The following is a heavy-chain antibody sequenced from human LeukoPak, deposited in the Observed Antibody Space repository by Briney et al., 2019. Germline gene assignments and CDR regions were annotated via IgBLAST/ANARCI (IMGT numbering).Heavy chain of an antibody. CDR2: INPSGGDT. D-gene: IGHD6-13*01. Sequence: ASVKVSCKASGYTFTNYYLHWVRQAPGQRPEWVGIINPSGGDTRYAQKFQGRVAMTGDESTSTFYMELNSLRSEDTAVYYCARGAGVAAAGTERGYYYYYYMDVWGKGTTVTVSS. CDR1: GYTFTNYY. V-gene: IGHV1-46*03. CDR3: ARGAGVAAAGTERGYYYYYYMDV. J-gene: IGHJ6*03.